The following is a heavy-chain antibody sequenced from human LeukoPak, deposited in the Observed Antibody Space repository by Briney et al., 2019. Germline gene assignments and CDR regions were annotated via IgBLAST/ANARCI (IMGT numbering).Heavy chain of an antibody. D-gene: IGHD6-19*01. CDR3: TREQWLGVGAFDI. CDR2: IWYDGSNK. V-gene: IGHV3-33*01. J-gene: IGHJ3*02. Sequence: GGPLRLSCAASGFTFSSYGMHWVRQAPGKGLEWVAVIWYDGSNKYYADSVKGRFTISRDNSKNTLYLQMNSLRAEDTAVYYCTREQWLGVGAFDIWGQGTMVTVSS. CDR1: GFTFSSYG.